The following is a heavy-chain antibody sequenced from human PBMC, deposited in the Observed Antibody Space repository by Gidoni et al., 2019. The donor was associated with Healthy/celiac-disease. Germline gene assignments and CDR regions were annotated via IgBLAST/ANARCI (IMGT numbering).Heavy chain of an antibody. CDR2: ISGSGGST. Sequence: LEWVSAISGSGGSTYYADSVKGRFTISRDNSKNTLYLQMNSLRAEDTAVYYCAKSGNWNYDAFDIWGQGTMVTVSS. CDR3: AKSGNWNYDAFDI. D-gene: IGHD1-7*01. J-gene: IGHJ3*02. V-gene: IGHV3-23*01.